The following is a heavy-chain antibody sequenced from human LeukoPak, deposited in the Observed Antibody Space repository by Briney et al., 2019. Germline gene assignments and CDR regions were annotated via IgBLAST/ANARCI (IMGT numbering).Heavy chain of an antibody. CDR2: IRYDGSNK. D-gene: IGHD3-9*01. Sequence: GGSLRLSCASSGFTFSSYGMHWVRQAPGKGLEWVTFIRYDGSNKYYADSVKGRFTISRDDSKNTLYLQMNSLRAEDTATYYCAKGYYFDILSGYSSLDSWGQGTLVTVSS. CDR1: GFTFSSYG. V-gene: IGHV3-30*02. J-gene: IGHJ4*02. CDR3: AKGYYFDILSGYSSLDS.